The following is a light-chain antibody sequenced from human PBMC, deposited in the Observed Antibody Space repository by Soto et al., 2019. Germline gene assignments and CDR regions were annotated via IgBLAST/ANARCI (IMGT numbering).Light chain of an antibody. V-gene: IGKV3-20*01. J-gene: IGKJ4*01. CDR3: QQDSDSPLT. Sequence: EIVLTQSPGTLSLSPGERATLSCRASQTVRTNYLAWFQHTPGQAPRLLIYGASSRATGIPDRFSGSGSGTDFTLTINRLAPEDFAVYFCQQDSDSPLTFGGGTKVEIK. CDR2: GAS. CDR1: QTVRTNY.